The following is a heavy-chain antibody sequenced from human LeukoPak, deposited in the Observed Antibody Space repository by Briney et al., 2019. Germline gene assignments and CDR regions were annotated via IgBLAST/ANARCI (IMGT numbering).Heavy chain of an antibody. CDR3: ARGSPRGYCSSTSCYPFFDY. Sequence: GASVKVSCKASGYTFTAYYMHWVRQAPGQGLEWMGWINPNSGGTNFAWKFQGRVTMTRDTSISTAYMELSRLRSDDTAVYNCARGSPRGYCSSTSCYPFFDYWGQGTLVTVSS. CDR1: GYTFTAYY. V-gene: IGHV1-2*02. CDR2: INPNSGGT. J-gene: IGHJ4*02. D-gene: IGHD2-2*01.